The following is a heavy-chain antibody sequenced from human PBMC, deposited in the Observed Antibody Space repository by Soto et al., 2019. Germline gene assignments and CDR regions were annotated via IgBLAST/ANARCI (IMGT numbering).Heavy chain of an antibody. CDR1: GFTFSSYA. CDR2: ISGSGGST. J-gene: IGHJ6*02. V-gene: IGHV3-23*01. Sequence: GGSLRLSCAASGFTFSSYAMSWVRQAPGKGLEWVSAISGSGGSTYYADSVKGRFTISRDNSKNTLYLQMNSLRAEDTAVYYCAKDPLLWFGSYGMDVWGQGTTVTVSS. D-gene: IGHD3-10*01. CDR3: AKDPLLWFGSYGMDV.